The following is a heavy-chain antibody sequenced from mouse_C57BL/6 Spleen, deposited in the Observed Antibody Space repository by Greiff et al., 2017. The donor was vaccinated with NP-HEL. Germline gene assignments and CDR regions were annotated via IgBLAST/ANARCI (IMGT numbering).Heavy chain of an antibody. Sequence: VQLQQSGPELVKPGASVKMSCKASGYTFTDYNMHWVKQSHGKSLEWIGYINPNNGGTSYNQKFKGKATLTVNKSSSTAYMELRSLTSEDSAVYYGAREGYGSSYGAMDYWGQGTSVTVSS. J-gene: IGHJ4*01. CDR3: AREGYGSSYGAMDY. D-gene: IGHD1-1*01. V-gene: IGHV1-22*01. CDR1: GYTFTDYN. CDR2: INPNNGGT.